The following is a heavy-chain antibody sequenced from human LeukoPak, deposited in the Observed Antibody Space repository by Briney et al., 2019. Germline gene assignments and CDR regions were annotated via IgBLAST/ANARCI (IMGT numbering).Heavy chain of an antibody. J-gene: IGHJ4*02. Sequence: WGSLRLSRAGFGFALRSYAMSWVRQAPGKGVEWVSAISGSGGSTYYADSVKGRFTISRDNSKNTLYLQMNSLRAEDTAVYYCAKCSGYRIGGRLDVDYWGQGNLVTVSS. CDR1: GFALRSYA. D-gene: IGHD6-13*01. CDR2: ISGSGGST. CDR3: AKCSGYRIGGRLDVDY. V-gene: IGHV3-23*01.